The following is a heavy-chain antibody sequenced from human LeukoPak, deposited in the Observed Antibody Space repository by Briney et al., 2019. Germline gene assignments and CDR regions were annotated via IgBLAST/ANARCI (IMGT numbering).Heavy chain of an antibody. D-gene: IGHD2-2*01. J-gene: IGHJ3*02. CDR2: IYYRGRT. Sequence: PSETLSLTCTVSGGSITSSSYYWGWIRQPPGKGLDWIGGIYYRGRTYYNPSLKSRVTISVDTSKNQLSLKLISVTAADTAVYYCARAGYCSSTTCPDAFDIWGQGTKVTVSS. V-gene: IGHV4-39*07. CDR3: ARAGYCSSTTCPDAFDI. CDR1: GGSITSSSYY.